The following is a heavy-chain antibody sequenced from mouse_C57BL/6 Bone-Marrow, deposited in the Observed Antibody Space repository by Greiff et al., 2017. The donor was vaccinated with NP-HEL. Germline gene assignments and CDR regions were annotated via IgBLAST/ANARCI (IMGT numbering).Heavy chain of an antibody. J-gene: IGHJ2*01. CDR2: IYPSDSET. CDR3: ARRGLLPDY. V-gene: IGHV1-61*01. CDR1: GYTFTSYW. D-gene: IGHD2-3*01. Sequence: QVQLQQPGAELVRPGSSVKLSCKASGYTFTSYWMDWVKQRPGQGLEWIGNIYPSDSETHYNQKFKDKATLTVDKSSSTAYMQLSSLTSEDSAVYYGARRGLLPDYWGQGTTLTVSS.